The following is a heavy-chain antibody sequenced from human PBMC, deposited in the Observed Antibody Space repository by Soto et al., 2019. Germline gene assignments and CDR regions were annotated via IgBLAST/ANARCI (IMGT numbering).Heavy chain of an antibody. Sequence: QVQLQESGPGLVKPSETLSLTCIVSGGSVSNDAYYWSWIRQPPGKGLEWIGYIYHSGSTYYNPSLKSRVTISADTSANQFSLYVSSVTSADTAVYYCARLGIGWEFPFDYWGQGTLVNVSS. J-gene: IGHJ4*02. D-gene: IGHD1-26*01. CDR3: ARLGIGWEFPFDY. V-gene: IGHV4-61*08. CDR1: GGSVSNDAYY. CDR2: IYHSGST.